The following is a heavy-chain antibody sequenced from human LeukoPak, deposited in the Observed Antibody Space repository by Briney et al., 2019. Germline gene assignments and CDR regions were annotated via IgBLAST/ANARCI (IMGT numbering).Heavy chain of an antibody. D-gene: IGHD3-10*01. J-gene: IGHJ4*02. CDR1: GLTFTNYG. V-gene: IGHV3-30*03. CDR3: ARDLSPVVRASPMGY. Sequence: PGTSLRLSCAASGLTFTNYGMHWVRQAPGKGLEWVALITYDGYYKYYSDSVKGRFTISSDTSKNTLYLQMNSLKAEDTAVYYCARDLSPVVRASPMGYWGQGTPVTVSS. CDR2: ITYDGYYK.